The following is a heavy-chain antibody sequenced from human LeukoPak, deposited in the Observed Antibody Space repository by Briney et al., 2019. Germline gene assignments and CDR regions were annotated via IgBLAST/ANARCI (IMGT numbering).Heavy chain of an antibody. V-gene: IGHV3-30*03. CDR2: ISYDGSNK. D-gene: IGHD2-21*02. CDR1: GFTFSSYG. Sequence: GGSLRLSCAASGFTFSSYGRHWVRQAPGKGLEWMAVISYDGSNKYYADSVKGRFTISRDNSKNTLYLQMNSLRAEDTAVYYCAAYCGGDCYGGLDYWGQGTLVTVSS. J-gene: IGHJ4*02. CDR3: AAYCGGDCYGGLDY.